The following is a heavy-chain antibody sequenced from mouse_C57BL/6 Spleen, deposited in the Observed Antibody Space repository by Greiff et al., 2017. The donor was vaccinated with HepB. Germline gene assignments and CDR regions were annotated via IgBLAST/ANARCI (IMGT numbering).Heavy chain of an antibody. Sequence: VQLQQSGPELVKPGASVKISCKASGYTFTDYYMNWVKQSHGKSLEWIGDINPNNGGTSYNQKFKGKATLTVDKSTSTAYMELRSLTSEDSAVYYCARKGYYGNYYFDYWGQGTTLTVSS. D-gene: IGHD2-1*01. CDR3: ARKGYYGNYYFDY. CDR2: INPNNGGT. J-gene: IGHJ2*01. V-gene: IGHV1-26*01. CDR1: GYTFTDYY.